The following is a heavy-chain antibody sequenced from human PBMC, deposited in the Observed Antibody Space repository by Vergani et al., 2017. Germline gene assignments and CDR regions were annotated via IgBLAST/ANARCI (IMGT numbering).Heavy chain of an antibody. CDR1: GGSISSGDYY. J-gene: IGHJ5*02. D-gene: IGHD2-2*02. CDR3: AREQVVVVPAAIRWRWFDP. V-gene: IGHV4-31*03. Sequence: QVQLQESGPGLVKPSQTLSLTCTVSGGSISSGDYYWSWIRQHPGKGLEWIGYIYYSGSTYYNPSLKSRVTISVDTSKNQFSLKLSSVTAADTAVYYCAREQVVVVPAAIRWRWFDPWGQGTLVTVSS. CDR2: IYYSGST.